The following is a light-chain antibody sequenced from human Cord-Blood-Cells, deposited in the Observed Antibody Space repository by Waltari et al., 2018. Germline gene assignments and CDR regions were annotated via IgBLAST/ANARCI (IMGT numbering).Light chain of an antibody. J-gene: IGLJ3*02. V-gene: IGLV2-11*01. Sequence: ISCTGTSSDVGGYNYVSWYQQHPGKAPKLMIYDVSKRPSGVPDRFSGSKSGNTASLTISGLQAEDEADYYCCSYAGSWVFGGGTKLTVL. CDR3: CSYAGSWV. CDR1: SSDVGGYNY. CDR2: DVS.